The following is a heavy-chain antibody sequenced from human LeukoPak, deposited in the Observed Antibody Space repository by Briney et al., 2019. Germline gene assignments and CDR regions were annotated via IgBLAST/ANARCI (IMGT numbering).Heavy chain of an antibody. Sequence: GASVKVSCKASGYTFAGYFMHWVRQAPGQGLEWMGWINPNSGDTNYAQKFQGRVTMTRDTSISTAYMELSRLRSEDTAVYYCARVATVRTSPIDYWGQGTLVTVSS. CDR3: ARVATVRTSPIDY. CDR1: GYTFAGYF. V-gene: IGHV1-2*02. CDR2: INPNSGDT. J-gene: IGHJ4*02. D-gene: IGHD2-8*01.